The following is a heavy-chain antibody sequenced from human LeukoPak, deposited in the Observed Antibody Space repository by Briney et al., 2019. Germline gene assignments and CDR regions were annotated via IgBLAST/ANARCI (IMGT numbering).Heavy chain of an antibody. V-gene: IGHV4-39*01. D-gene: IGHD3-10*01. CDR2: IYYNGST. Sequence: PLETLSLTCTVSGGSISSSSYYWGWIPQPPGKGLERIGSIYYNGSTYYNPSLKSRVTISVDTSKNQFSLKLSSVTAADTAVYYCGRYRGGELFPRCWGQGTLVTVSS. J-gene: IGHJ4*02. CDR3: GRYRGGELFPRC. CDR1: GGSISSSSYY.